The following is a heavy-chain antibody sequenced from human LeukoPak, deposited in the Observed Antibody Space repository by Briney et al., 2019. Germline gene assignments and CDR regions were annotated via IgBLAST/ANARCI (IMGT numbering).Heavy chain of an antibody. CDR3: ASGYDFSSGSKRGFDN. J-gene: IGHJ4*02. Sequence: GESLRLSCAASGFFFSDYGMNWVRKAQGKGLEWISYICSGSSDIFYADSVKGRFTISKDNAKNSLFLQMSRLRGEDTAVYYCASGYDFSSGSKRGFDNWGQGTLVTVSS. CDR1: GFFFSDYG. CDR2: ICSGSSDI. D-gene: IGHD3-3*01. V-gene: IGHV3-48*01.